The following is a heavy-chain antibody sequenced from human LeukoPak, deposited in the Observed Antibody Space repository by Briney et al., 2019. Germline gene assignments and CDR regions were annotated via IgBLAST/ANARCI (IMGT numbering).Heavy chain of an antibody. D-gene: IGHD6-19*01. V-gene: IGHV6-1*01. Sequence: SQTLSLTCAISGDSVSSNSAACNWIRQSPSRGLEWLGRTYYRSKWYNDYAVSVKSRITINPDTSKNQFSLQLNSVTPEDTAVYYCARGTAVAANYYYYGMDVWGQGTTVTVSS. J-gene: IGHJ6*02. CDR1: GDSVSSNSAA. CDR2: TYYRSKWYN. CDR3: ARGTAVAANYYYYGMDV.